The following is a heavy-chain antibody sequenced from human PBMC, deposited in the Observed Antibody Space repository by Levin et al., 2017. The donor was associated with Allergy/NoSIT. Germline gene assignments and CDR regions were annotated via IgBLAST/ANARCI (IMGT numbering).Heavy chain of an antibody. CDR2: VYYTGPT. CDR3: ARVRNAGGRGWFDS. J-gene: IGHJ5*01. V-gene: IGHV4-31*03. Sequence: SQTLSLTCTVSGDSISTGHYYWSWIRQPPGKGLEWIGHVYYTGPTYYNPSLKSRLSISVDTSQHQFTLKLTSVTAADPAVYYCARVRNAGGRGWFDSWGQGTLVTVSS. D-gene: IGHD2-8*02. CDR1: GDSISTGHYY.